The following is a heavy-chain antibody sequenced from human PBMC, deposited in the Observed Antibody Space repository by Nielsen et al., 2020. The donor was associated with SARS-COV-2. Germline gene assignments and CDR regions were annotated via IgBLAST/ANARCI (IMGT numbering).Heavy chain of an antibody. D-gene: IGHD2-2*01. V-gene: IGHV4-30-2*01. Sequence: SETLSLTCAVSGGSISSGGYSWSWIRQPPGKGLEWIGYIYHSGSTYYNPSLKSRVTISVDTSKHQFSLKLSSVTAADTAVYYCARGEYCSNTICYLRGRAWYYFDYWGQETLVTVSS. CDR1: GGSISSGGYS. CDR2: IYHSGST. J-gene: IGHJ4*02. CDR3: ARGEYCSNTICYLRGRAWYYFDY.